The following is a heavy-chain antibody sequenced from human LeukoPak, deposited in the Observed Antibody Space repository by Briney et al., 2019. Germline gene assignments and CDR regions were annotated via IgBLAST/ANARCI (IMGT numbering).Heavy chain of an antibody. Sequence: SETLSLTCAVYGGSFSGYYWSWIRQPPGKGLEWIGEINHSGSTNYNPSLKSRVTISVDRSKNQFSLKLSSVTAADTAVYYCARAKGDYRKIDYWGQGTLVTVSS. V-gene: IGHV4-34*01. J-gene: IGHJ4*02. CDR1: GGSFSGYY. CDR2: INHSGST. CDR3: ARAKGDYRKIDY. D-gene: IGHD4-11*01.